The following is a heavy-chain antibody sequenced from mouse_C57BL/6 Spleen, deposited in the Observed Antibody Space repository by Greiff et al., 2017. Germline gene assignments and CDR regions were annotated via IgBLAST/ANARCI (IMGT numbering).Heavy chain of an antibody. CDR1: GYTFTSYW. J-gene: IGHJ3*01. CDR3: ARGYDGYYVRFAY. Sequence: QVQLKQPGAELVKPGASVKLSCKASGYTFTSYWMQWVKQRPGQGLEWIGEIDPSDSYTNYTQKFKGKATLTVDTSSSTAYMQLSSLTSEDSAVYYCARGYDGYYVRFAYWGQGTLVTVSA. CDR2: IDPSDSYT. V-gene: IGHV1-50*01. D-gene: IGHD2-3*01.